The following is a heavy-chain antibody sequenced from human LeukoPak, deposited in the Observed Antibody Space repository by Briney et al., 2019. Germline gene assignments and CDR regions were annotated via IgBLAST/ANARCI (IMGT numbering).Heavy chain of an antibody. CDR2: IWYDGSNK. Sequence: GGSLRLSCAASGFTFSSYGMHWVRQAPGKGLEWVAVIWYDGSNKYYADSVKGRLTISRDNSKNTLYLQMNSLRAEDTAVYYCARVSGSSSGCVDYWGQGTLVTVSS. CDR3: ARVSGSSSGCVDY. D-gene: IGHD6-6*01. CDR1: GFTFSSYG. J-gene: IGHJ4*02. V-gene: IGHV3-33*01.